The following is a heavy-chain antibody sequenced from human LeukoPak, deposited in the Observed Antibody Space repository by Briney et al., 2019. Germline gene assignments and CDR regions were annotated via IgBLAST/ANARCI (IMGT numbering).Heavy chain of an antibody. Sequence: PWASVKVSCKASGFTFIGYYVHWVRQAPGQGLQWMGWIIPNSGATNYAQKFQGRVTMTRDTSISTVYMELSSLKSDDTAVYYCASERRSGSHGDYWGQGTLVTVSS. D-gene: IGHD3-3*01. CDR2: IIPNSGAT. V-gene: IGHV1-2*02. CDR3: ASERRSGSHGDY. CDR1: GFTFIGYY. J-gene: IGHJ4*02.